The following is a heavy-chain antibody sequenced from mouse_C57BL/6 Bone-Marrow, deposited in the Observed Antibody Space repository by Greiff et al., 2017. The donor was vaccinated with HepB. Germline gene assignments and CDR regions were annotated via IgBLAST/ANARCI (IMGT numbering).Heavy chain of an antibody. CDR1: GYAFTNYL. CDR2: IDPNSGGT. Sequence: QVQLQQSGAELVRPGTSVKVSCKASGYAFTNYLIEWVKQRPGRGLEWIGRIDPNSGGTKYNEKFKSKATLTVDKPSSTAYMQLSSLTSEDSAVYYCARYAMDYWGQGTSVTVSS. J-gene: IGHJ4*01. V-gene: IGHV1-54*01. CDR3: ARYAMDY.